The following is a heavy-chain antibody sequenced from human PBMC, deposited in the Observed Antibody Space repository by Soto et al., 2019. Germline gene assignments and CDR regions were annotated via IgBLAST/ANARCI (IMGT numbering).Heavy chain of an antibody. CDR1: GYTSADFG. Sequence: ASVKVSCKASGYTSADFGISWVRQAPGQGLEWMGWVSGNNGASNPAPKVQGRITMTLDTSTGVSYMALRSLRSDDTAIYYCVRDQKYFRVNGNWFDSWGQGTLVTV. CDR2: VSGNNGAS. D-gene: IGHD2-2*01. V-gene: IGHV1-18*04. CDR3: VRDQKYFRVNGNWFDS. J-gene: IGHJ5*01.